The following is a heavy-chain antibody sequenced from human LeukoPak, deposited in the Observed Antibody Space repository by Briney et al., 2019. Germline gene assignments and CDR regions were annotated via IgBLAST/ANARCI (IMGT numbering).Heavy chain of an antibody. CDR2: INPESGGA. CDR1: GYTFTGYY. CDR3: ARDRPWVGIVATSMYYFDH. D-gene: IGHD5-12*01. Sequence: GASVKVSCKASGYTFTGYYINWVRQATGQGLEWLGWINPESGGANYAQKFQDRVTMTSDTSIDTTYMELSTLRSDDTAVYYCARDRPWVGIVATSMYYFDHWGQGTLVTVPS. V-gene: IGHV1-2*02. J-gene: IGHJ4*02.